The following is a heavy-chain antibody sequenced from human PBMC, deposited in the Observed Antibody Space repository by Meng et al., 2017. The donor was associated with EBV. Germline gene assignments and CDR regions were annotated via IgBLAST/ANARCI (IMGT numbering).Heavy chain of an antibody. D-gene: IGHD5-24*01. CDR2: INHSGST. Sequence: QVQLQQWGAGLLKPSETLSLTCAVYGWSFSGYYWSWIRQPPGKGLEWIGEINHSGSTNYNPSLKSRVTISVDTSKNQFSLKLSSVTAADTAVYYCARGRWLQPGSYFDYWGQGTLVTVSS. V-gene: IGHV4-34*01. CDR1: GWSFSGYY. CDR3: ARGRWLQPGSYFDY. J-gene: IGHJ4*02.